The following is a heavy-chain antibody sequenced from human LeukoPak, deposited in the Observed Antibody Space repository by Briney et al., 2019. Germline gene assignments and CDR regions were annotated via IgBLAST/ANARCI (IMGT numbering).Heavy chain of an antibody. CDR1: GFIVSWVW. J-gene: IGHJ4*02. CDR2: IYSGGST. CDR3: ARHNRDGYNYYFDY. Sequence: GGSLRLSCAASGFIVSWVWMCWVWEAPGEGLEWVSVIYSGGSTYYTDSVKGRFTISRHNSQNTLYLQMNSLRAEDTAVYYCARHNRDGYNYYFDYWGQGTLVTVSS. D-gene: IGHD5-24*01. V-gene: IGHV3-53*04.